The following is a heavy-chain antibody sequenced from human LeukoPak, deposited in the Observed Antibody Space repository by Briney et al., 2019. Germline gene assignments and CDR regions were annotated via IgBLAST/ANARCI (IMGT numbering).Heavy chain of an antibody. J-gene: IGHJ4*02. V-gene: IGHV3-23*01. CDR1: GFTIMNSA. Sequence: GGSLRLSCAASGFTIMNSAMNWVRQAPGKGLEWVSAINGTAINTDYADSVKGRFTISRDNSKNTLYLQMNSLRAEDTAVYYCAKGPITIFGVVIISYFDYWGQGTLVTVSS. CDR2: INGTAINT. D-gene: IGHD3-3*01. CDR3: AKGPITIFGVVIISYFDY.